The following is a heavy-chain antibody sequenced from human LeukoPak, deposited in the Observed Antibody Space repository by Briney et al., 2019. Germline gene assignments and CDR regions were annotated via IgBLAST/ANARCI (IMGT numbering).Heavy chain of an antibody. CDR2: IYSSGRT. CDR1: GGSISSYY. J-gene: IGHJ5*02. Sequence: SETLSLTCTVSGGSISSYYWSWIWQPAGEGLEWIGRIYSSGRTHYSPSLKSRVTISVDTSRNQFSLRLSSVTAADTAVYYCARDLGGSYSSETWFDPWGQGTLVTVSS. CDR3: ARDLGGSYSSETWFDP. V-gene: IGHV4-4*07. D-gene: IGHD1-26*01.